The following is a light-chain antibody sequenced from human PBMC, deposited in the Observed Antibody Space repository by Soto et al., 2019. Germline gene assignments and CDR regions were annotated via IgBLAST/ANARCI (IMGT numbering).Light chain of an antibody. CDR3: CSFVGVTNDV. V-gene: IGLV2-23*02. CDR1: GNAVSYQL. Sequence: QSALPQPASVSGSPGQSITISCSGNAVSYQLVSWYQQQPGKAPKLILYNVTRRPSGVSNRFSGFKSGTTASLKITGLQAEDEADYYCCSFVGVTNDVFGNGTKLTVL. CDR2: NVT. J-gene: IGLJ1*01.